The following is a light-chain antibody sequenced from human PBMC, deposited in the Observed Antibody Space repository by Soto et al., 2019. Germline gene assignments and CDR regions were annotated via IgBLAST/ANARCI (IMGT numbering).Light chain of an antibody. V-gene: IGKV1-5*03. J-gene: IGKJ1*01. CDR3: QHSTSYSEA. CDR2: KAS. Sequence: EIQMSQSPATLAVSVGGRVTITCRASQTISSWLAWYQQKPGKAPKLLIYKASTLKSGVPSRFSGSGSGTEFTLTIRRLQPADFATYSCQHSTSYSEAFGQGTQLDIK. CDR1: QTISSW.